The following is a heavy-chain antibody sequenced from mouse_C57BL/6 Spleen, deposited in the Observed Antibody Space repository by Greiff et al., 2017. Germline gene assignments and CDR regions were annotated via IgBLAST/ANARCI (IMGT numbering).Heavy chain of an antibody. CDR3: ARYDGYYDYAMDY. CDR1: GYAFSSSW. CDR2: IYPGDGDT. J-gene: IGHJ4*01. V-gene: IGHV1-82*01. Sequence: VKLQQSGPELVKPGASVKISCKASGYAFSSSWLNWVKQRPGKGLEWIGRIYPGDGDTNYNGKFKGKATLTADKSSSTAYMQLSSLTSEDSAVYFCARYDGYYDYAMDYWGQGTSVTVSS. D-gene: IGHD2-3*01.